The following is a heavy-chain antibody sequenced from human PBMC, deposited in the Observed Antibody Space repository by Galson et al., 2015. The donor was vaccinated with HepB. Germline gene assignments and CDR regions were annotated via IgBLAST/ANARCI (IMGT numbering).Heavy chain of an antibody. CDR2: IIPIFGTA. V-gene: IGHV1-69*13. CDR1: GGTFSSYA. Sequence: SVKVSCKASGGTFSSYAISWVRQAPGQGIEWMGGIIPIFGTANYAQKFQGRVTITADESTSTAYMELSSLRSEDTAVYYCARGPDIVVVPAAIAEYYYYYMDVWGKGTTVTVSS. D-gene: IGHD2-2*01. J-gene: IGHJ6*03. CDR3: ARGPDIVVVPAAIAEYYYYYMDV.